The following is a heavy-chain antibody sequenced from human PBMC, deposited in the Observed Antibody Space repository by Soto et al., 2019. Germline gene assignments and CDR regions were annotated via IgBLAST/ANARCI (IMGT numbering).Heavy chain of an antibody. J-gene: IGHJ6*02. CDR3: ASPVVSARQDYYGMDG. CDR2: ISAYTGNT. CDR1: GYTFTSYG. D-gene: IGHD6-25*01. V-gene: IGHV1-18*04. Sequence: GASVTVSCKASGYTFTSYGISWVRQAPGPGLEWMGWISAYTGNTNYAQKLQGRVTLTTDTSTSTAYMELRSLRSDDTAVYYCASPVVSARQDYYGMDGWGQGTTVTVS.